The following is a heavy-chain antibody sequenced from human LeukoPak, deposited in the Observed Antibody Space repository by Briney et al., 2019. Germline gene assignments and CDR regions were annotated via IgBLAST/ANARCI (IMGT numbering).Heavy chain of an antibody. CDR2: ISSSSSYI. CDR1: GSTFSSYS. CDR3: ARDRSDYGDSRDAFDI. Sequence: PGGSLRLSCAASGSTFSSYSMNWVRQAPGKGLEWVSSISSSSSYIYYADSVKGRFTISRDNAKNSLYLQMNSLRAEDTAVYYCARDRSDYGDSRDAFDIWGQGTMVTVSS. J-gene: IGHJ3*02. V-gene: IGHV3-21*01. D-gene: IGHD4-17*01.